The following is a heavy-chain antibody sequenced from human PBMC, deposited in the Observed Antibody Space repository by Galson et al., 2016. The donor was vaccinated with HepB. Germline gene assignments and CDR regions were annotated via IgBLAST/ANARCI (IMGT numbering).Heavy chain of an antibody. CDR2: VNPSSGGT. J-gene: IGHJ5*02. CDR3: ARGISSRRFDWFDP. CDR1: GYSFTGHY. V-gene: IGHV1-2*02. Sequence: SVKVSCKASGYSFTGHYIHWLRQAPGQGLEWMGWVNPSSGGTFYAQKFQGRVTMTRDTSISTVYVEMTRLTSNDTAVYYCARGISSRRFDWFDPWGQGTRVTVSS. D-gene: IGHD2-21*01.